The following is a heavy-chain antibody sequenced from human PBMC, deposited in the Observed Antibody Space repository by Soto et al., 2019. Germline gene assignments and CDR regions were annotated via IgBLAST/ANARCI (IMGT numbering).Heavy chain of an antibody. CDR3: ARGMATTRGD. CDR2: INAANGNT. Sequence: QVQLVQSGAEVKKPGASVKVSCKASGYTFTSYAMHWVRQAPGQRLEWMGWINAANGNTKYSQKFQGRVTITRDTSASAAYTELSSLRSEDTALYYCARGMATTRGDWGQGTLVTVSS. V-gene: IGHV1-3*01. CDR1: GYTFTSYA. D-gene: IGHD3-10*01. J-gene: IGHJ4*02.